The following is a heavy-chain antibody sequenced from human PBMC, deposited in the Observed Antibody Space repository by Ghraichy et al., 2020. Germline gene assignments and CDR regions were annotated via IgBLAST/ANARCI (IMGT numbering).Heavy chain of an antibody. Sequence: GSLSPTCTLSGGSISSSSYYWGWIRQPPGKGLEWIGSIYYSGSTYYNPSLKSRVTISVDTSKNQFSLKLSSVTAADTAVYYCARIEQQLVDAFDIWGQGTMVTVSS. V-gene: IGHV4-39*01. D-gene: IGHD6-13*01. J-gene: IGHJ3*02. CDR1: GGSISSSSYY. CDR3: ARIEQQLVDAFDI. CDR2: IYYSGST.